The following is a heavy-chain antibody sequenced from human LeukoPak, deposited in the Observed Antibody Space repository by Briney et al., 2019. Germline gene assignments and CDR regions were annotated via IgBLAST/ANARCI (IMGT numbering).Heavy chain of an antibody. CDR2: IYTSGST. CDR3: ARELKINQWSLRPHNWFDP. J-gene: IGHJ5*02. Sequence: TSETLSLTCTVSGGSISSYYWSWIRQPPGKGLEWIGRIYTSGSTNYNPSLKSRVTISVDKSKNQFPLKLSSVTAADTAVYYCARELKINQWSLRPHNWFDPWGQGTLVTVSS. D-gene: IGHD3-22*01. CDR1: GGSISSYY. V-gene: IGHV4-4*07.